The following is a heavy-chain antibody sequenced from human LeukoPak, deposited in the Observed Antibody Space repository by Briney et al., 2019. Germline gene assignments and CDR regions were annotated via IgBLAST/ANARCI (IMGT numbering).Heavy chain of an antibody. CDR2: INPNSGGT. CDR1: GYTFTGYY. CDR3: ARALRSGYSFGYMDV. V-gene: IGHV1-2*02. J-gene: IGHJ6*03. Sequence: ASVKVSCEASGYTFTGYYMHWVRQAPGQGLEWMGWINPNSGGTNYAQKFQGRVTMTRDTSISTAYMELSRLRSDDTAVYYCARALRSGYSFGYMDVWGKGTTVTVSS. D-gene: IGHD3-3*01.